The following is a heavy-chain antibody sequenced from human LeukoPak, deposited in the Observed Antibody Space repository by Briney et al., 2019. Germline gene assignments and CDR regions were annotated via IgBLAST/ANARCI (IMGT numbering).Heavy chain of an antibody. CDR1: GFIFSSYW. CDR3: ARGTMFPYYFDY. D-gene: IGHD3-10*02. J-gene: IGHJ4*02. CDR2: INTDGSST. Sequence: GGSLRLSCAASGFIFSSYWMHWVRHAPGKGLAWVSRINTDGSSTSYADSVKGRFTISRDNAKNSLYLQMNSLRAEDTAVYYCARGTMFPYYFDYWGQGTLVTVSS. V-gene: IGHV3-74*01.